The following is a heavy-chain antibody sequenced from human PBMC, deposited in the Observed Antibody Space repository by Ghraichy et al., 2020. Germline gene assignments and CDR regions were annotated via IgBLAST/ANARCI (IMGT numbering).Heavy chain of an antibody. D-gene: IGHD3-9*01. V-gene: IGHV3-74*01. CDR2: INSDGSST. J-gene: IGHJ6*02. CDR3: ARDLAYYDILTGYYYYYGMDV. CDR1: GFTFSSYW. Sequence: GGSLRLSCAASGFTFSSYWMHWVRQAPGKGLVWVSRINSDGSSTSYADSVKGRFTISRDNAKNTLYLQMNSLRAEDTAVYYCARDLAYYDILTGYYYYYGMDVWGQATTVIVSS.